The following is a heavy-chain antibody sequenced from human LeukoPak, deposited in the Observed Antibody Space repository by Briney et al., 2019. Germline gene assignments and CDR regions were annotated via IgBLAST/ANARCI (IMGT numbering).Heavy chain of an antibody. V-gene: IGHV3-43D*04. J-gene: IGHJ4*02. Sequence: PGGSLRLSCAASGFTFDDYAMHWVRQAPGKGLEWVSLISWDGGSTYYADSVKGRFTISRDNSKNSLYLQMNSLRAEDTALYYCAKGLRYSYGLDYWGQGTLVTVSS. CDR3: AKGLRYSYGLDY. CDR2: ISWDGGST. D-gene: IGHD5-18*01. CDR1: GFTFDDYA.